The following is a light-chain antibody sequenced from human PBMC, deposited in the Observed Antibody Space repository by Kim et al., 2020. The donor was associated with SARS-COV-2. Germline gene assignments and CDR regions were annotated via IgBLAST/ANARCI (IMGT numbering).Light chain of an antibody. Sequence: SPEERAPPSSGTRRSISNNKLAWYQQKPGPAPRLLIYGACRSAISIQDRCSGSGSGTVFTLTISRLEPEDVAVYYCHHYDGIPETFGQGTKVDIK. V-gene: IGKV3-20*01. CDR2: GAC. CDR1: RSISNNK. CDR3: HHYDGIPET. J-gene: IGKJ1*01.